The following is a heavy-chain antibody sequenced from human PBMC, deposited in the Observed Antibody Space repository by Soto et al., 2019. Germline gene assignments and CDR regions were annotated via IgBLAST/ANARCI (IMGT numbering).Heavy chain of an antibody. CDR1: GFSLSTSGMC. CDR2: IDWDDDK. CDR3: ARSSRITMIVVVITPPLYYYYYGMDV. Sequence: GSGPTLVNPTQTLTLTCTFSGFSLSTSGMCVSWIRQPPGKALEWLALIDWDDDKYYSTSLKTRLTISKDTSKNQVVLTMTNMDPVDTATYYCARSSRITMIVVVITPPLYYYYYGMDVWGQGTTVTVS. J-gene: IGHJ6*02. D-gene: IGHD3-22*01. V-gene: IGHV2-70*01.